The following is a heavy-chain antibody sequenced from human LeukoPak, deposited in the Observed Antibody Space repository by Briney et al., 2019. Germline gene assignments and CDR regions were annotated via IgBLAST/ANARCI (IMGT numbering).Heavy chain of an antibody. CDR2: INPNSGGT. J-gene: IGHJ6*02. CDR3: ARVDSGYDLYYYYGMDV. Sequence: ASVKVSCKASGYTFTGYYMHWVRQAPGQGLEWMGRINPNSGGTNYAQKFQGRVTMTRDTSISTAYMELSRLRSDDTAVYYCARVDSGYDLYYYYGMDVWGQGTTVTVSS. D-gene: IGHD5-12*01. V-gene: IGHV1-2*06. CDR1: GYTFTGYY.